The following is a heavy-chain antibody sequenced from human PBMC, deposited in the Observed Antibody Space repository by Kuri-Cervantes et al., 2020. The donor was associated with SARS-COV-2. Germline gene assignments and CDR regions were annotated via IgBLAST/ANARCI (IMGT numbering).Heavy chain of an antibody. CDR2: VYSSGGT. Sequence: SETLSLTCTVSGGSISSYYWSWIRQPPGKGLEFIGRVYSSGGTNYNPPLESRVTMSIDTAKNQVSLRLTSVTAADTAVYYCARGILGDDSIHYGMDVWGQGTSVTVSS. J-gene: IGHJ6*02. CDR3: ARGILGDDSIHYGMDV. D-gene: IGHD2/OR15-2a*01. CDR1: GGSISSYY. V-gene: IGHV4-4*07.